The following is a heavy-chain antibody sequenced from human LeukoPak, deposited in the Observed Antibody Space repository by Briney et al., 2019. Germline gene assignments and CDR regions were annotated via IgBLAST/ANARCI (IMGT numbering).Heavy chain of an antibody. D-gene: IGHD6-25*01. CDR2: ISPNSGGT. J-gene: IGHJ6*02. CDR1: GYTFSDYY. V-gene: IGHV1-2*04. CDR3: ARERQNGLDV. Sequence: EASVKVSCKASGYTFSDYYMHWVRQAPGQGLEWMGWISPNSGGTNYAQKFQGWVTMTRDTSITTAYMELSSPRSDDTAIYYCARERQNGLDVWGQGTTVTVSS.